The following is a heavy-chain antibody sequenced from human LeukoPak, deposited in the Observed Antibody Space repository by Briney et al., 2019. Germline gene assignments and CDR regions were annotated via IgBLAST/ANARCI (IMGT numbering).Heavy chain of an antibody. CDR2: IRYDGSNK. D-gene: IGHD2-8*01. J-gene: IGHJ6*02. V-gene: IGHV3-30*02. Sequence: GGSLRLSCAASGFTFSSYGMHWVRQAPGKGLEWVAFIRYDGSNKYYADSVEGRFTISRDNSKNTLYLQMNSLRAEDTAVYYCARDHGYYYGMDVWGQGTTVTVSS. CDR3: ARDHGYYYGMDV. CDR1: GFTFSSYG.